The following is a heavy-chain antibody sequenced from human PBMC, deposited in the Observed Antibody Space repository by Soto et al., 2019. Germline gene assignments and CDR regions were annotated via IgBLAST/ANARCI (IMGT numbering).Heavy chain of an antibody. D-gene: IGHD2-2*02. CDR2: ISSSSSYI. V-gene: IGHV3-21*01. Sequence: EVQLVESGGGLVKPGGSLRLSCAASGFTFSSYSMNWVRQAPGKGLEWVSSISSSSSYIYYADSVKGRFTISRDNAKNSLYLQMNSLRAEDTAVYYGARDRRTSCYRCGMDVWGQGTTVTVSS. CDR1: GFTFSSYS. CDR3: ARDRRTSCYRCGMDV. J-gene: IGHJ6*02.